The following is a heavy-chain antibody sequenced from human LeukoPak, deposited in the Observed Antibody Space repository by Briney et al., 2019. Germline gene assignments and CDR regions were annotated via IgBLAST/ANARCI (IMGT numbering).Heavy chain of an antibody. CDR1: GGTFSSYA. Sequence: ASVKVSCKASGGTFSSYAISWVRQAPRQGLEWMGRIIPILGIANYAQKFQGRVTITADKSTSTAYMELSSLRSEDTAVYYCARDPPDCGGDCSPEAFDYWGQGTLVTVSS. CDR2: IIPILGIA. D-gene: IGHD2-21*02. V-gene: IGHV1-69*04. CDR3: ARDPPDCGGDCSPEAFDY. J-gene: IGHJ4*02.